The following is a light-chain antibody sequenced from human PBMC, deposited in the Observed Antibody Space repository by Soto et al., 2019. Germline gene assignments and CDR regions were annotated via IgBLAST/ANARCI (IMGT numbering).Light chain of an antibody. J-gene: IGKJ4*01. Sequence: DIVMTQSPATLSASPGERATLSCRASKSISSNLAWYQQKPGQAPRLLIFGASTRATGIPARFGGSGSGTEFTLPISSLQSEDFAVYYCQQYNNWPPLTFGGGTKVEIK. CDR3: QQYNNWPPLT. CDR1: KSISSN. V-gene: IGKV3-15*01. CDR2: GAS.